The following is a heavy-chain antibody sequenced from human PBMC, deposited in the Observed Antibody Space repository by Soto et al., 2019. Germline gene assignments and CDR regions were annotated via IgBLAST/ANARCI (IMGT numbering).Heavy chain of an antibody. V-gene: IGHV1-18*01. CDR3: ARDLGGFPDY. D-gene: IGHD5-12*01. CDR1: GYTFTSYG. J-gene: IGHJ4*02. CDR2: ISAHNGNT. Sequence: ASVKVSCKASGYTFTSYGISWVRQAPGQGLEWMGWISAHNGNTKYEQKLQGRVTMTTDTSTSTAYMELRSLRSGDTAVYYCARDLGGFPDYWGQGTLVTVSS.